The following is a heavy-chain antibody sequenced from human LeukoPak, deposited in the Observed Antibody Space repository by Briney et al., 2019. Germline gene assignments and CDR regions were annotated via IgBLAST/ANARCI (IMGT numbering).Heavy chain of an antibody. Sequence: PGGSLRLSCAASGFTFSSYWMSWVRQAPGKGLEWVANIRQDGCEKYYVDSVKGRFTISRDNAKNSLYLQMNSLRAEDTAVYYCARGRGMGATSPFDYWGQGTLVTVSS. CDR2: IRQDGCEK. J-gene: IGHJ4*02. CDR3: ARGRGMGATSPFDY. V-gene: IGHV3-7*04. CDR1: GFTFSSYW. D-gene: IGHD1-26*01.